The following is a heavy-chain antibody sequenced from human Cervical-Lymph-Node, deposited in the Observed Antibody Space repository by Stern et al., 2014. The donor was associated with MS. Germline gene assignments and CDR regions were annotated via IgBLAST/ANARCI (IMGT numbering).Heavy chain of an antibody. CDR2: IYYSGST. J-gene: IGHJ4*02. CDR3: ATRNGDY. D-gene: IGHD2-8*01. V-gene: IGHV4-59*01. Sequence: VQLVESGPGLVKPSETLSLTCTVSGGSISSYYWSWIRQPPGKGLEWIGYIYYSGSTNSNPSLKSRVTISVDTSKNQFSLKLSSVTAADTAVYYCATRNGDYWGQGTLVTVSS. CDR1: GGSISSYY.